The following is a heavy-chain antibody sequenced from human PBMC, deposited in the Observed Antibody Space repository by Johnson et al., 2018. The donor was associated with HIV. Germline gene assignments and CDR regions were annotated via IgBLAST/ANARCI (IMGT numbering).Heavy chain of an antibody. Sequence: QVQLVESGGGVVQPGRSLRLSCAVSGFTFSYFAMHWVRQAPGKGLEWVAVISYDGGNTYYADSVKGRFTISRDNSKNTLYLQMNSLRDEDTAVSYCPRDTGGGWRSDAFDMWGQGTMVTVSS. CDR3: PRDTGGGWRSDAFDM. V-gene: IGHV3-30-3*01. D-gene: IGHD3-16*01. CDR1: GFTFSYFA. J-gene: IGHJ3*02. CDR2: ISYDGGNT.